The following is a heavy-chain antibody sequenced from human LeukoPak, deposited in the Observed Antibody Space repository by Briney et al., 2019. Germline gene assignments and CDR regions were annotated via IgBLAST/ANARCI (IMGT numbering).Heavy chain of an antibody. CDR2: ISYDGSNK. J-gene: IGHJ4*02. V-gene: IGHV3-30*18. CDR1: GFTFSSYG. D-gene: IGHD6-13*01. Sequence: GGSLRLSCAASGFTFSSYGMHWVRQAPGKGLEWVAVISYDGSNKYYADSVKGRFTISRDNSKNTLYLQMNSLRAEDTAVYYCAEDGGLYEQQLHNPYFDYWGQGTLVTVSS. CDR3: AEDGGLYEQQLHNPYFDY.